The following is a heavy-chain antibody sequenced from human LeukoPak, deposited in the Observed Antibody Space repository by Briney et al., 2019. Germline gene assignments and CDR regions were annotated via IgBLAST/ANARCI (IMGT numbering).Heavy chain of an antibody. CDR1: GFTFGRSW. CDR3: ARSWSSGYYLDF. J-gene: IGHJ4*02. V-gene: IGHV3-7*01. Sequence: GGSLRLSCAASGFTFGRSWMSWVRQVPGRGLEWLANINQDGSDKTILDSVKGRFTISRDNAKDSLYLQMNSLRAEDTAVYYCARSWSSGYYLDFWGQGTLVTVSS. D-gene: IGHD3-22*01. CDR2: INQDGSDK.